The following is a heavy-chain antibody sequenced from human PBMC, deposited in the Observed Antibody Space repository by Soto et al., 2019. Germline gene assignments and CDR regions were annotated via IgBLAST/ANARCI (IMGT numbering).Heavy chain of an antibody. J-gene: IGHJ4*02. D-gene: IGHD1-26*01. Sequence: QVQLVESGGGVVQPGRSLRLSCAASGVTFTNCAMHWVRQAPGKGLEWVAVVGSDGMHKYYGDFVKGRFTISRDTSENTVYLQMDRLTSEDTAVYYCARDVIVDAPDYFHYWGRGTLVTVSS. V-gene: IGHV3-30*01. CDR1: GVTFTNCA. CDR3: ARDVIVDAPDYFHY. CDR2: VGSDGMHK.